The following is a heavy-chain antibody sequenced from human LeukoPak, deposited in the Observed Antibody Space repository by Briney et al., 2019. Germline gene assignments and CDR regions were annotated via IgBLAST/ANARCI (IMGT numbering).Heavy chain of an antibody. D-gene: IGHD1-26*01. J-gene: IGHJ4*02. V-gene: IGHV4-31*03. CDR3: AREAQWELLNYYYFVY. Sequence: PSETLSLTCTVSGGSISSGGYYWSWIRQHPGKGLEWIGYISYSGSTYYNPSLKSRVTISVDTSKNQFSLKLSSVTAADTAVYYCAREAQWELLNYYYFVYWGQGTLVTVSS. CDR2: ISYSGST. CDR1: GGSISSGGYY.